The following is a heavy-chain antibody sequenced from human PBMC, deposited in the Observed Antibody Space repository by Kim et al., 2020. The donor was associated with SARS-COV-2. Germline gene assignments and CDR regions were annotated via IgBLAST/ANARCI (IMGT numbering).Heavy chain of an antibody. Sequence: NTGNPTYAQGFTGRFVFSLDTSVSTAYLQISSLKAEDTAVYYCARGMMHLDYWGQGTLVTVSS. CDR3: ARGMMHLDY. CDR2: NTGNP. D-gene: IGHD3-10*01. J-gene: IGHJ4*02. V-gene: IGHV7-4-1*02.